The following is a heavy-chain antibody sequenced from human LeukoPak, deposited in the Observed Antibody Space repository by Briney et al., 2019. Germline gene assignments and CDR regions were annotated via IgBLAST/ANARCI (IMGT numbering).Heavy chain of an antibody. D-gene: IGHD2-15*01. Sequence: GGSLRLSCAASGFTFSDYYMSWIRQAPGKGLEWVSHISSSIIYTNYADSVKGRFTISRDNAKNSLYLQMNSLRAEDTAVYYCARDRVVGLGIDNAFDIWGHGTMVTVSS. CDR3: ARDRVVGLGIDNAFDI. J-gene: IGHJ3*02. CDR1: GFTFSDYY. V-gene: IGHV3-11*05. CDR2: ISSSIIYT.